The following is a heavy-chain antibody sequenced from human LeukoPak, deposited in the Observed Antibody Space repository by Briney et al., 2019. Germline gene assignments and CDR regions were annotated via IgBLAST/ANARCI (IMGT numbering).Heavy chain of an antibody. Sequence: GGSLRLSCAASGFTFSSYWMSWVRQAPGKGLEWVANIKQDGSEKYYVDSVKGRFTISRDNAKNSLYLQMNSLRAEDMAVYYCARVKRGYCSSTSCPDSRWNYYYYYYMDVWGKGTTVTVSS. D-gene: IGHD2-2*01. CDR2: IKQDGSEK. CDR1: GFTFSSYW. CDR3: ARVKRGYCSSTSCPDSRWNYYYYYYMDV. J-gene: IGHJ6*03. V-gene: IGHV3-7*01.